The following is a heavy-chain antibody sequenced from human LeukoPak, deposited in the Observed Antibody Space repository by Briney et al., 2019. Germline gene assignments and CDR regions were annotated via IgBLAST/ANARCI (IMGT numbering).Heavy chain of an antibody. CDR3: ARGRAARYYYYYYMDV. D-gene: IGHD6-6*01. CDR1: GGSFSGYY. V-gene: IGHV4-34*01. CDR2: INHSGST. J-gene: IGHJ6*03. Sequence: SETLSLTCAVYGGSFSGYYWSWIRQPPGKVLEWIGEINHSGSTNYNPSLKSRVTISVDTSKNQFSLKLSSVTAADTAVYYCARGRAARYYYYYYMDVWGKGTTVTVSS.